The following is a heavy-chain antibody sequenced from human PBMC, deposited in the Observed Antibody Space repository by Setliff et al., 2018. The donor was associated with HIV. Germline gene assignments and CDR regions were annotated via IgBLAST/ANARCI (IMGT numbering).Heavy chain of an antibody. D-gene: IGHD2-15*01. CDR2: INSDGSST. CDR3: TPLDY. CDR1: GFTFSTCW. V-gene: IGHV3-74*01. J-gene: IGHJ4*02. Sequence: GGSLRLSCAASGFTFSTCWMHWIRQGPGKGLVWVSRINSDGSSTSYADSVKGRFTVSRDNAKSTVYLEMNSLRTEDTALYYCTPLDYWGQGTLVTVSS.